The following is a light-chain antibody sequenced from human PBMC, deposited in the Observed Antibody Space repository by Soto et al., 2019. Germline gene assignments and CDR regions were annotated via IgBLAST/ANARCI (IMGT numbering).Light chain of an antibody. V-gene: IGLV2-14*01. CDR2: DVS. CDR1: SSDVGDSNY. J-gene: IGLJ2*01. CDR3: SSSTRSRTLVV. Sequence: QSALAQPASVSGSPGQSITIPCTGTSSDVGDSNYVSWYQQLPGRAPKLLIYDVSNRPAGVSYRFSASKSGNTASLTISGLQAEDEADYYCSSSTRSRTLVVFGGGTKLTVL.